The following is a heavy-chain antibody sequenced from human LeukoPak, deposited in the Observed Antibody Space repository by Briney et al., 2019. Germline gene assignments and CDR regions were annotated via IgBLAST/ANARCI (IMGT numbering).Heavy chain of an antibody. D-gene: IGHD2-21*02. Sequence: SETLSLTCTVSGGSISSYYWSWIRQPPGKGLEWIGYIYYSGSTNYNPSLKSRVTISVDTSKNQFSLKLSSVTAADTAVYYCARVAYCGGDCPSAYWYFDLWGRGTLATVAS. V-gene: IGHV4-59*01. J-gene: IGHJ2*01. CDR3: ARVAYCGGDCPSAYWYFDL. CDR1: GGSISSYY. CDR2: IYYSGST.